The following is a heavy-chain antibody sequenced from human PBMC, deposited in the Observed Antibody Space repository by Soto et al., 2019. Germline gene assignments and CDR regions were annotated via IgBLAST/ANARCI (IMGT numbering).Heavy chain of an antibody. CDR3: VGGQYYFDY. J-gene: IGHJ4*02. CDR2: ISYDGSNK. V-gene: IGHV3-30*03. CDR1: GFPFTTYG. Sequence: QVQLVESGGGVVQPGRSLRLSCAASGFPFTTYGMHWVREGPGKGLEWVAVISYDGSNKYYADSVKGRFTISRDNSKNTLYLQMNSLRPEDTALYYCVGGQYYFDYRGQGNPVTVSS. D-gene: IGHD3-10*01.